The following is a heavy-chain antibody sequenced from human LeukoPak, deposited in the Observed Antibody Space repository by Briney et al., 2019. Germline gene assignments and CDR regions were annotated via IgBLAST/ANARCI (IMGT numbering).Heavy chain of an antibody. V-gene: IGHV4-31*03. J-gene: IGHJ4*02. D-gene: IGHD3-22*01. CDR3: AMNYYDSSGHFDY. CDR1: GGSISSGGYY. Sequence: SETLSLTCTVSGGSISSGGYYWSWIRQHPGKGLEWIGYIYYSGSTYYNPSLKSRVTISVDTSKNQFSLKLSSVTAADTAVYYCAMNYYDSSGHFDYWGQGTLVTVSS. CDR2: IYYSGST.